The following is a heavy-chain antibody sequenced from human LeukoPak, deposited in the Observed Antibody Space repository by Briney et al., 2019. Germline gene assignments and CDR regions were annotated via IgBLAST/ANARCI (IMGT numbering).Heavy chain of an antibody. V-gene: IGHV4-39*07. CDR1: GGSISSSSYY. J-gene: IGHJ4*02. Sequence: SETLFLTCTVSGGSISSSSYYWGWIRQPPGKGLEWIGSIYYSGSTYYNPSLKSRVTISVDTSKNQFSLKLSSVTAADTAVYYCASEPPIHYYGSGSLDYWGQGTLVTVSS. CDR3: ASEPPIHYYGSGSLDY. D-gene: IGHD3-10*01. CDR2: IYYSGST.